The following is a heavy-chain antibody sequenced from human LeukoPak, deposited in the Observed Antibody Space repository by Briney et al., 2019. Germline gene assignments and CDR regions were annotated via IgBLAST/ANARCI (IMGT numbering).Heavy chain of an antibody. D-gene: IGHD1-26*01. Sequence: SETLSLTCTVSGGSISSYYWSWIRQPPGKGLEWIGYIYYSGSTNYNPSLKSRVTISVDTSKNQFSLKLSSVTAADTAVYYCARAVSYSAAWYYYYYMDVWGKGTTVTVSS. J-gene: IGHJ6*03. CDR2: IYYSGST. CDR3: ARAVSYSAAWYYYYYMDV. CDR1: GGSISSYY. V-gene: IGHV4-59*08.